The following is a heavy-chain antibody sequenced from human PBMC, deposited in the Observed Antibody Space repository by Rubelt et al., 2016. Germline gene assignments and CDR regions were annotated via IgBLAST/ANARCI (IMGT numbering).Heavy chain of an antibody. CDR2: IYNSEST. J-gene: IGHJ6*02. V-gene: IGHV4-39*01. Sequence: QVQLQESGPGLVKPSETLSLTCTVSGGSINRNYWGWVRQPPGKGLEWIGSIYNSESTYSNPSLRSRVTMSVDTSKNRFSLNLGSVSAADKADDYGARNRDWGPYYGMDVWGQGTTVTVSS. D-gene: IGHD3-16*01. CDR3: ARNRDWGPYYGMDV. CDR1: GGSINRNY.